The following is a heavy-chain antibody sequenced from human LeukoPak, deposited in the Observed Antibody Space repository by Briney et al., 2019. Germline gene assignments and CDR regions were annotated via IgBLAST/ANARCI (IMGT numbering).Heavy chain of an antibody. V-gene: IGHV3-48*04. D-gene: IGHD5-24*01. CDR3: ARIRDGYPLTQLSFDY. J-gene: IGHJ4*02. Sequence: GGSLRLSCAASGFTFSSYSMNWVRQAPGKGLEWVSYITSSSSTIFYADSVKGRFTISRDNAKNSLYLQMNSLRAEDTAVYYCARIRDGYPLTQLSFDYWGQGTLVTVSS. CDR1: GFTFSSYS. CDR2: ITSSSSTI.